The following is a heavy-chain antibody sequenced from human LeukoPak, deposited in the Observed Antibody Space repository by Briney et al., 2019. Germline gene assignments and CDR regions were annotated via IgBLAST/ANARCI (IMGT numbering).Heavy chain of an antibody. V-gene: IGHV3-21*01. D-gene: IGHD6-19*01. Sequence: GGSLRLSCAASGFTFSSYSMSWVRQAPGKGLEWVSSISSSSSYIYYADSVKGRFTISRDNAKNSLYLQMNSLRAEDTAVYYCARVSHSGWYLIWDYWGQGTLVTVSS. J-gene: IGHJ4*02. CDR3: ARVSHSGWYLIWDY. CDR2: ISSSSSYI. CDR1: GFTFSSYS.